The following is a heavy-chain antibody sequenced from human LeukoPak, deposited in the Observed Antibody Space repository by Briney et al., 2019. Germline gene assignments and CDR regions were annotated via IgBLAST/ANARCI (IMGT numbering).Heavy chain of an antibody. CDR3: AKDMWRFGELDYDY. CDR1: GFTFDDYA. D-gene: IGHD3-10*01. Sequence: VGSRRLSCAASGFTFDDYAMHWVRQAPGKGLEWVSLISGDGGSTYYADSVKGRFTISRDNSKNSLYLQMNSLRTEDTALYYCAKDMWRFGELDYDYWGQGTLVTVSS. CDR2: ISGDGGST. V-gene: IGHV3-43*02. J-gene: IGHJ4*02.